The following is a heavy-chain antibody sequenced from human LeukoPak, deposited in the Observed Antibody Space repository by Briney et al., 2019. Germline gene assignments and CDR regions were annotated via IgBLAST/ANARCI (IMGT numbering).Heavy chain of an antibody. CDR3: AKWGDYDVLTGYYVSDF. V-gene: IGHV3-23*01. CDR1: GFIFSNCA. Sequence: GGSLRLSCAASGFIFSNCAMYWVRQAPGKGLEWVSAISGRSDNTYYADSVKGRFTLSRDSSKNTLYLQMNSLRADDTAVYYCAKWGDYDVLTGYYVSDFWGQGTLVTVSS. D-gene: IGHD3-9*01. CDR2: ISGRSDNT. J-gene: IGHJ4*02.